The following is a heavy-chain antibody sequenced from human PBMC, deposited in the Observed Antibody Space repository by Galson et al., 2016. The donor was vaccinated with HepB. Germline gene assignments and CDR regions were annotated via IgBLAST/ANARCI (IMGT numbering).Heavy chain of an antibody. J-gene: IGHJ3*01. D-gene: IGHD3-10*01. V-gene: IGHV4-59*01. CDR2: VYYSGTT. CDR1: GDSIGTYY. CDR3: AGGFGAPKGSFDV. Sequence: SETLSLTCDVSGDSIGTYYWSWVRQPPGRTLEWIGYVYYSGTTKYNPSLKSRVTISVDTSKNQFALKLTSVTPDDAAVYYCAGGFGAPKGSFDVWGQGTVVTLSS.